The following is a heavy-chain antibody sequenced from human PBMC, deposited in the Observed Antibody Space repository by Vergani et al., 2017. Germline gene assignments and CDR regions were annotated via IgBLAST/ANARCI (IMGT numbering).Heavy chain of an antibody. V-gene: IGHV4-59*01. J-gene: IGHJ5*02. CDR2: IYYSGST. D-gene: IGHD3-10*01. Sequence: QVQLQESGPGLVKNSETLSLTCTVSGGYISSYYWSWIRQHPGKGREWIGYIYYSGSTNYKPSLKSRVTISLDTSKNQFSLKLNSVTAADTAVYYCARMVRGVSITVHWFDPWGQGTLVTVSS. CDR1: GGYISSYY. CDR3: ARMVRGVSITVHWFDP.